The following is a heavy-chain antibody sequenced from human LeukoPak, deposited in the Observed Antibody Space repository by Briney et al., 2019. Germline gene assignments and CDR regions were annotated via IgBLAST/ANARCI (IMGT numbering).Heavy chain of an antibody. CDR1: GGSFSGYY. CDR3: ARSRAAAGKDY. V-gene: IGHV4-34*01. CDR2: INHSGST. J-gene: IGHJ4*02. D-gene: IGHD6-13*01. Sequence: SETLSLTCAVHGGSFSGYYWSSIRQPLGKGLEWIGEINHSGSTNYNPSLKSRVTISADTSKNQFSLKLSSVTAADTAVYYCARSRAAAGKDYWGQGTLVTVSS.